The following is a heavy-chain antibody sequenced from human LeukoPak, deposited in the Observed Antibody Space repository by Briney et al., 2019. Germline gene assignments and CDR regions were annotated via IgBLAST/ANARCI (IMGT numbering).Heavy chain of an antibody. CDR2: FHSEDGET. J-gene: IGHJ3*02. V-gene: IGHV1-24*01. CDR3: ATVLRLRGRDNAFDI. CDR1: GYIFTELS. Sequence: ASVKVSCKVSGYIFTELSMHWVRQAPGKGLEWMGGFHSEDGETIYAQKFQGRVTMTEDTSTDTVYMELSSLRSEDTAVYYCATVLRLRGRDNAFDIWGQGTMIIVSS. D-gene: IGHD3-16*01.